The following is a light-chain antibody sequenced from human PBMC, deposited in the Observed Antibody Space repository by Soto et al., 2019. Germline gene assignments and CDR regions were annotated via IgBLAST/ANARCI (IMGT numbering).Light chain of an antibody. J-gene: IGLJ1*01. CDR1: ISYVVVYNY. CDR2: EFS. V-gene: IGLV2-14*01. Sequence: QSLLTHPASVSRSPGHSITISFTGTISYVVVYNYVAWYQQHPVKVPRLMIYEFSNRPSVVSNRFSGSKSGSTASLNISGLKAEDEADYYCISYTSSSTSYVFGTWTKVTVL. CDR3: ISYTSSSTSYV.